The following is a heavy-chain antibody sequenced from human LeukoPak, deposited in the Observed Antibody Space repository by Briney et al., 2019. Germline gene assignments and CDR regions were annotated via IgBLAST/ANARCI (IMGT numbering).Heavy chain of an antibody. CDR1: GYTFTSYG. J-gene: IGHJ4*02. Sequence: ASVKVSCKASGYTFTSYGISWVRQAPGQGLEWMGWIGAYNGNTNYAQKLQGRVTMTTDTSTSTAYMELRSLRSDDTAVYYCARHGGTRRYCTNGVCYSPPNYWGQGTLVTVSS. CDR2: IGAYNGNT. CDR3: ARHGGTRRYCTNGVCYSPPNY. V-gene: IGHV1-18*01. D-gene: IGHD2-8*01.